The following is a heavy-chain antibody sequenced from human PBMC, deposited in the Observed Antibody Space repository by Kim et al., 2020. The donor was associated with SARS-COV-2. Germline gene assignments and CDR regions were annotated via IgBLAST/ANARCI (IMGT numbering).Heavy chain of an antibody. V-gene: IGHV4-59*01. Sequence: SETLSLTCTVSGGSISSYYWSWIRQPPGKGLEWIGYIYYSGSTNYNPSLKSRVTISVDTSKNQFSLKLSSVTAADTAVYYCARAYYDRPPHYWGQGTLVTVSS. D-gene: IGHD3-22*01. CDR3: ARAYYDRPPHY. CDR1: GGSISSYY. J-gene: IGHJ4*02. CDR2: IYYSGST.